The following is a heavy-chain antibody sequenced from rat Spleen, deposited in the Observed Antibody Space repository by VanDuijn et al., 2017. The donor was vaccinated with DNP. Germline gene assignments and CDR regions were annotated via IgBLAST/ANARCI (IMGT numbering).Heavy chain of an antibody. J-gene: IGHJ2*01. CDR2: VNSADST. CDR1: GHSITNDYR. D-gene: IGHD1-2*01. V-gene: IGHV3-3*01. CDR3: ASGPNGYNYFDY. Sequence: EVQLQESGPGLVTPSQSLSLTCSVTGHSITNDYRWNWLRKFPGNKLEWMGYVNSADSTYYNPSLKRRISITRDTSKNQFSLQVNSVTTEDTATYYCASGPNGYNYFDYWGQGVMVTVSS.